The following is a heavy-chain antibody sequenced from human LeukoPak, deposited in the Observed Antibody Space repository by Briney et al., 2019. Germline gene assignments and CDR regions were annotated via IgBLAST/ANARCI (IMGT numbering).Heavy chain of an antibody. CDR2: ISYDGSNK. V-gene: IGHV3-30*03. D-gene: IGHD6-13*01. J-gene: IGHJ4*02. Sequence: QPGRSLRLSCAASGFTFSSYGMHWVRQAPGKGLEWVAFISYDGSNKYYADSVKGRFTNSRDNSKNTLYLQMNSLRAEDTAVYYCATSRGSWPDYFDYWGQGTLVTVSS. CDR3: ATSRGSWPDYFDY. CDR1: GFTFSSYG.